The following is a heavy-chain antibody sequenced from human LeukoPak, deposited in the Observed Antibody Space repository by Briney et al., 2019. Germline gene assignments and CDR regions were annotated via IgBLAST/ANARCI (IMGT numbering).Heavy chain of an antibody. J-gene: IGHJ4*02. CDR3: AREVVPAGHFDY. Sequence: SETLSLTCTVSGGSIGSSSNYWGWIRQPPGKGLEWIGNIYYSGSAYYNPSLKSRVTISVDTSKNQFSLKLSSVTAADTAVYYCAREVVPAGHFDYWGQGTLVTVSS. D-gene: IGHD2-2*01. V-gene: IGHV4-39*07. CDR1: GGSIGSSSNY. CDR2: IYYSGSA.